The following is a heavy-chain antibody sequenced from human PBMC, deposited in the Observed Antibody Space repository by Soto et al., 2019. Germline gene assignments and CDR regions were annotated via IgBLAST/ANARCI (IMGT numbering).Heavy chain of an antibody. CDR1: GGPISSGAYY. V-gene: IGHV4-61*08. CDR2: MYNTGST. Sequence: LSLTCTVSGGPISSGAYYWSWIRQPPGKGLEWIGYMYNTGSTVYNPSFKSRVTISVDTSKNQFSLKLNSVTAADTAVYYCARDLWVYCGPDCSPLDVWAQGTTATVSS. D-gene: IGHD2-21*02. CDR3: ARDLWVYCGPDCSPLDV. J-gene: IGHJ6*02.